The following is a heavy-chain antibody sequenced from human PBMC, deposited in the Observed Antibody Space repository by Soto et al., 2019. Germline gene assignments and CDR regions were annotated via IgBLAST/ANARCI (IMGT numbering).Heavy chain of an antibody. CDR1: GGSFSGYY. J-gene: IGHJ4*02. Sequence: PSETLSLTCAVYGGSFSGYYWTWIRQPPGTGLEWIGEINHGGSTNYNPSLKSRVTMSIDVSTNQFSLKLSSVTAADTAVYYCARDGDYGDYSFDFWGQGALVTVSS. D-gene: IGHD4-17*01. V-gene: IGHV4-34*01. CDR2: INHGGST. CDR3: ARDGDYGDYSFDF.